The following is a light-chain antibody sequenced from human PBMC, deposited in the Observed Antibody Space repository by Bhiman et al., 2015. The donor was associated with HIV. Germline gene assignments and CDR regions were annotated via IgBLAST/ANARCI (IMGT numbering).Light chain of an antibody. CDR1: SSDIGGFNY. V-gene: IGLV2-14*03. CDR3: SSYAGESRVV. CDR2: DVT. J-gene: IGLJ2*01. Sequence: QSALTQPASVSGSPGQSITISCTGTSSDIGGFNYVSWYQQYPGKAPKLIIYDVTVRPSGVSNRFSGSSSGSTASLTISGLLAEDEADYYCSSYAGESRVVFGGGTRVTVL.